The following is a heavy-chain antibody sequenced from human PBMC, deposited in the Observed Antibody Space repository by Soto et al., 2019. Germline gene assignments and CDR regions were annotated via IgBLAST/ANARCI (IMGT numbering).Heavy chain of an antibody. Sequence: SETLSLTCAVYGGSFSGYYWSWIRQPPGKGLEWIGNINYSDNTYYNPSLKSRVTISVDTSKNQFSLRLTSVTAADTAVYYCATHPPYGPLDHWGQGTLVTVSS. D-gene: IGHD4-17*01. CDR1: GGSFSGYY. CDR2: INYSDNT. V-gene: IGHV4-34*01. J-gene: IGHJ4*02. CDR3: ATHPPYGPLDH.